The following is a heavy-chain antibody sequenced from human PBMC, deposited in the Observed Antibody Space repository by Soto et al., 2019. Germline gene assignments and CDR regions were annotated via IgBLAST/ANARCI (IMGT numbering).Heavy chain of an antibody. V-gene: IGHV2-5*02. CDR1: GFSLSTSGVG. CDR2: IYWDDDK. D-gene: IGHD3-3*01. Sequence: SGPTLVNPTQTLTLTCTFSGFSLSTSGVGVGWIRQPPGKALEWLALIYWDDDKRYSPSLKSRLTITKDTSKNQVVLTMTNMDPVDTATYYCAHSREAAVIFGVVIPSNWFDPWGQGTLVTVSS. J-gene: IGHJ5*02. CDR3: AHSREAAVIFGVVIPSNWFDP.